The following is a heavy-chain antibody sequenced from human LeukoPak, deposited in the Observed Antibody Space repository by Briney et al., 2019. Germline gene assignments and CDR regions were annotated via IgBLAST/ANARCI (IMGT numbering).Heavy chain of an antibody. CDR2: ISSNGGST. CDR1: GFTSSSYA. D-gene: IGHD5-24*01. CDR3: ARANGYNLYIDY. Sequence: GGSLRLSCAASGFTSSSYAMHWVRQAPGKGLEYVSAISSNGGSTYYANSVKGRFTISRDNSKNTLYLQMGSLRAEDMAVYYCARANGYNLYIDYWGQGTLVTVSS. V-gene: IGHV3-64*01. J-gene: IGHJ4*02.